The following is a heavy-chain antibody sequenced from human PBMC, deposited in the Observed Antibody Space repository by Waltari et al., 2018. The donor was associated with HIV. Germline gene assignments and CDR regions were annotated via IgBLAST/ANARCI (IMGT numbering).Heavy chain of an antibody. CDR3: AKDVRYGDYAGVFDY. V-gene: IGHV3-9*01. CDR2: ISCNSKTI. J-gene: IGHJ4*02. D-gene: IGHD4-17*01. Sequence: EVQLVESGGGLVQPGRSLRLSCAASGFIFTDYAMHWVQQAPGRGLEWVSGISCNSKTIYNADSVKGRFTIARDNAKNSLYLQLNSLRVDDTALYYCAKDVRYGDYAGVFDYWGQGILVTVSS. CDR1: GFIFTDYA.